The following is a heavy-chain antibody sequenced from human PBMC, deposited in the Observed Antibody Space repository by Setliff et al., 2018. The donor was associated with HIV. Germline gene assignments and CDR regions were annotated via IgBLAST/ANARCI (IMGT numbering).Heavy chain of an antibody. CDR3: ARVDRCSGGSCYFIDY. J-gene: IGHJ4*02. Sequence: PSETLSLTCTVSGYSITSGYYLGWIRQPPGKGLEWIGSIHHSGSTYYNPSLKSRVIISVDTSKNEVSLKVSSVTAADTAVYYCARVDRCSGGSCYFIDYWGQGTLVTVSS. CDR1: GYSITSGYY. D-gene: IGHD2-15*01. CDR2: IHHSGST. V-gene: IGHV4-38-2*02.